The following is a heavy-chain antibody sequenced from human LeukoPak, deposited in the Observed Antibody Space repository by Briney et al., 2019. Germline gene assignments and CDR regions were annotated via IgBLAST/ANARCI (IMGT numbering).Heavy chain of an antibody. CDR3: ARRADSYWFFDY. CDR1: GYSFTNYW. J-gene: IGHJ4*02. Sequence: GESLKISCKGSGYSFTNYWIAWVRQMPGKGLEWMGIINPGDSDTRYSPSFEGQVTISADKSITTAYLQWSRLEAPDTAMYYCARRADSYWFFDYWGQGTLVTVSS. V-gene: IGHV5-51*01. D-gene: IGHD1-26*01. CDR2: INPGDSDT.